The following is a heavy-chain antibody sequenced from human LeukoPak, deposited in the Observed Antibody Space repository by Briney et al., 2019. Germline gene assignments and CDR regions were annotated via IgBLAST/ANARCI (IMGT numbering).Heavy chain of an antibody. V-gene: IGHV3-30*02. Sequence: AGGSLRLSCAASGFTFSSYAMHWVRQAPGKGLEWVTFIRYDGSNKYYADSVKGRFTISRDNSKNTLYLQMNSLRAEDTAVYYCAKSMSSSWYWFDPWGQGTLVTVSS. CDR1: GFTFSSYA. CDR2: IRYDGSNK. D-gene: IGHD6-13*01. J-gene: IGHJ5*02. CDR3: AKSMSSSWYWFDP.